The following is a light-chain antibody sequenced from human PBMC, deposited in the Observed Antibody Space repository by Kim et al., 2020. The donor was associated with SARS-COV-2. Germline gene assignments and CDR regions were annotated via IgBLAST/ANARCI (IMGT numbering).Light chain of an antibody. V-gene: IGLV1-44*01. CDR1: KSNVGNNP. CDR3: AAWDGSQNVWV. J-gene: IGLJ3*02. Sequence: QSVLTQPPSASGTPGQRVTISCSGSKSNVGNNPVNWYQQFPGTAPKLLIYGDGQRPSGVFDRFSGSKSGTSASLTIGGLHSEDEADYYCAAWDGSQNVWVFGGGTKLTVL. CDR2: GDG.